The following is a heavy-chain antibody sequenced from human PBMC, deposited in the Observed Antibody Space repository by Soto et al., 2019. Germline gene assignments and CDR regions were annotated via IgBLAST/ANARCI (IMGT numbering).Heavy chain of an antibody. J-gene: IGHJ4*02. Sequence: EVQLLESGGGLVQPGGSLRLSCAASGFTFSSYAMRWVRQAPGKGLEWVSAISGSGGSTYYADSVKGRFTVSRDTSKNTLYMQMNRLRAEDTAVSYCARRGSGSYYDYWGQGTLVTVSS. V-gene: IGHV3-23*01. CDR2: ISGSGGST. CDR1: GFTFSSYA. CDR3: ARRGSGSYYDY. D-gene: IGHD6-19*01.